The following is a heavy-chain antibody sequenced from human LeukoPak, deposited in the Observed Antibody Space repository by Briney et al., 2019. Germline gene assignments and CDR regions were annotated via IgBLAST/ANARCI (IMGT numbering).Heavy chain of an antibody. CDR1: GGSFSGYY. D-gene: IGHD2-15*01. V-gene: IGHV4-34*01. CDR3: ARRVDGGRDYDY. Sequence: SETLSLTCAVYGGSFSGYYWSWIRQPPGKGLEWIGEINHSGSTNYNPSLKSRVTISVDTSKNQFSLKLSSVTAADTAVYYCARRVDGGRDYDYWGQGTLVTVSS. CDR2: INHSGST. J-gene: IGHJ4*02.